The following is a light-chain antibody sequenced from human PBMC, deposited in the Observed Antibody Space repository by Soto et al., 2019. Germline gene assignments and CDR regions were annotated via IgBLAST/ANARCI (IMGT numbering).Light chain of an antibody. J-gene: IGKJ1*01. CDR2: DAS. CDR3: QQYENYWT. Sequence: DIQMTQSPPTLSASVGDRVTITCRASQPISSWLAWYHQKPGKAPKLLIYDASNLVSGVPSRFSGSGSGTVFTLTISSLQPEDFGIYYCQQYENYWTFGQGTKVEIK. V-gene: IGKV1-5*01. CDR1: QPISSW.